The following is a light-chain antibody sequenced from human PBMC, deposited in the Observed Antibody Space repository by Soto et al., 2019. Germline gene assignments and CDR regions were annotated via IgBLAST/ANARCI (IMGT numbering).Light chain of an antibody. CDR3: QQRSNWPAVT. Sequence: PGERATLSCRASQSVSSYLAWYQQKPGQAPRLLIYDASSRATGIPARFSGSGSGTGFTLTISSLEPEDFAVYYCQQRSNWPAVTFGPGTKVDI. CDR1: QSVSSY. J-gene: IGKJ3*01. V-gene: IGKV3-11*01. CDR2: DAS.